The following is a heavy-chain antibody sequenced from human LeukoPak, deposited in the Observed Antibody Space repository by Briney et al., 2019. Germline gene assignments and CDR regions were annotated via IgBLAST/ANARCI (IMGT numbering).Heavy chain of an antibody. Sequence: GGSLRLSCAASGFTFSSYSMNWVRQAPGKGLEWVSSISSSSSYIYYADSVKGRFTISRDNAKNSLYLQMNSLRAEDTAVYYCARMEWELLWQLGHPPDAFDIWGQGTVVTVSS. V-gene: IGHV3-21*01. CDR3: ARMEWELLWQLGHPPDAFDI. CDR1: GFTFSSYS. D-gene: IGHD1-26*01. J-gene: IGHJ3*02. CDR2: ISSSSSYI.